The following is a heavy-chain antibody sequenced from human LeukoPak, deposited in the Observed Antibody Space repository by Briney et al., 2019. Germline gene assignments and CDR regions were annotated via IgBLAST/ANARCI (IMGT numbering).Heavy chain of an antibody. CDR1: VGSTRSSSYY. Sequence: SETLSLTCTVSVGSTRSSSYYWGWIRQPPGKGLEWIGSIYFTGNTYYNPSLKTRVTISIDTSKNPFSLNLSSVTATDTAMYYCTSGYFVHTFDFWGQGPLVTVSS. CDR2: IYFTGNT. J-gene: IGHJ4*02. D-gene: IGHD2-2*03. V-gene: IGHV4-39*01. CDR3: TSGYFVHTFDF.